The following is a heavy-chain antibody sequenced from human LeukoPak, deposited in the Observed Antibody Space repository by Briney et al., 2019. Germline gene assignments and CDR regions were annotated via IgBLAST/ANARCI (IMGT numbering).Heavy chain of an antibody. CDR2: IYHSGST. Sequence: SETLSLTCTVSGGSISTYYWSWIRRPPGKRLEWIGYIYHSGSTNYNPSLKSRVTISVDTSKNQFSLKLSSVTAADTAVYYCASYYYDSSGFGYWGQGTLVTVSS. V-gene: IGHV4-59*01. D-gene: IGHD3-22*01. CDR1: GGSISTYY. J-gene: IGHJ4*02. CDR3: ASYYYDSSGFGY.